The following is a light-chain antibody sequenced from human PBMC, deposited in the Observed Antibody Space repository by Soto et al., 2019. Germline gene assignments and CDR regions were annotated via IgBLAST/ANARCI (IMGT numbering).Light chain of an antibody. J-gene: IGKJ1*01. Sequence: DIQMTQSPSSLSASVGDRVTITCRASQSISNYLNWYQQKPGKAPKLLMYAASSLQSGVPPRFGGSGSGRDFPLTISSLQPEDFATYYCQQSYSTPRTFGQGTKVELK. V-gene: IGKV1-39*01. CDR3: QQSYSTPRT. CDR2: AAS. CDR1: QSISNY.